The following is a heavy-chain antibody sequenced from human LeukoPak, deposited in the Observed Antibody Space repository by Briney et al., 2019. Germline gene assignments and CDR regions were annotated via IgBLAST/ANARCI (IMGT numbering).Heavy chain of an antibody. Sequence: GGSLRLSCVVSGFTLSDYYMSWIRQVPGKGLEWVSYISSRGDAIYYADSVKGRFTISRDNTKNSLYLQMNSLRAEDTAVYYCAKDGCSSTSCFYYDYWGQGTLVTVSS. D-gene: IGHD2-2*01. J-gene: IGHJ4*02. CDR2: ISSRGDAI. CDR1: GFTLSDYY. V-gene: IGHV3-11*01. CDR3: AKDGCSSTSCFYYDY.